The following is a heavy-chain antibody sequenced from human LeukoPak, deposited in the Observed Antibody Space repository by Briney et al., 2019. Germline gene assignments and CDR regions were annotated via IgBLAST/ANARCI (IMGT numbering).Heavy chain of an antibody. J-gene: IGHJ6*02. V-gene: IGHV1-8*01. CDR1: GYTLNTYD. D-gene: IGHD3-10*01. CDR3: TRDYDTGRYSYGMDV. CDR2: MNPNNGDT. Sequence: ASVKVSCKASGYTLNTYDINWVRQATGQGLEWMGWMNPNNGDTGYAQKFQGRVTMTRNTSISTAYMELSSLRSEDTAVYYCTRDYDTGRYSYGMDVWGQGTTVIVSS.